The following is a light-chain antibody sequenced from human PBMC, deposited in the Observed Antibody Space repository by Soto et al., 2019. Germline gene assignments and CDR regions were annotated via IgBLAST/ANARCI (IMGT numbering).Light chain of an antibody. J-gene: IGKJ4*02. V-gene: IGKV3-15*01. CDR1: QSVTSN. CDR3: QQYNNWPVT. Sequence: ELVMTPSPPTLYVSPGERVTFSCKASQSVTSNLAWYQHRPGQAPRLIIYGASTGATGIPARFSGSGSGTEFTLTISSLQSEDFAIYYCQQYNNWPVTFGGGTKVDIK. CDR2: GAS.